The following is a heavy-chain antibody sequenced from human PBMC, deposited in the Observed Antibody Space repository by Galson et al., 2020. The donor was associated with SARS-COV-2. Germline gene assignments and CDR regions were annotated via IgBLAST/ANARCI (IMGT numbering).Heavy chain of an antibody. V-gene: IGHV1-2*04. J-gene: IGHJ6*02. D-gene: IGHD4-17*01. CDR3: ARDRGSRTVTTQSRKYYYYYGMDV. CDR2: INPNSGGT. Sequence: ASLKVSCKASGYTFTGYYMHWVRQAPGQGLEWMGWINPNSGGTNYAQKFQGWVTMTRDTSISTAYMELSRLRSDDTAVYYCARDRGSRTVTTQSRKYYYYYGMDVWGQGTTVTVSS. CDR1: GYTFTGYY.